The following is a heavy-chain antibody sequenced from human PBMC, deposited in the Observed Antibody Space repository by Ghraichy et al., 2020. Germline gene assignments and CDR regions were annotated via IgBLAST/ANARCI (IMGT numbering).Heavy chain of an antibody. CDR2: ISGSGGST. Sequence: GGSLRLSCAASGFTFSSYAMRWVRQAPGKGLEWVSAISGSGGSTYYADSVKGRFTISRDNSKNTLYLQMNSLRAEDTAVYYCAKCRWDYYLGRYYYYVDFWGKRTTVAVSS. CDR3: AKCRWDYYLGRYYYYVDF. V-gene: IGHV3-23*01. J-gene: IGHJ6*03. CDR1: GFTFSSYA. D-gene: IGHD2/OR15-2a*01.